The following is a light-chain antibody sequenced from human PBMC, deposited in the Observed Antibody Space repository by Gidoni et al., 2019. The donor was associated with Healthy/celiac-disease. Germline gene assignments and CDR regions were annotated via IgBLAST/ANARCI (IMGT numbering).Light chain of an antibody. J-gene: IGLJ2*01. Sequence: QSALTQPASGSGAPGQSITISCTGTSSDVGGYNYVSWYQQHPGKAPKLMIYEVSTRPSGVSNRFSGSKSGTTASLTISGLQAEDEADYYCSSYTSSSTVVFGGGTKLTVL. CDR1: SSDVGGYNY. CDR3: SSYTSSSTVV. CDR2: EVS. V-gene: IGLV2-14*01.